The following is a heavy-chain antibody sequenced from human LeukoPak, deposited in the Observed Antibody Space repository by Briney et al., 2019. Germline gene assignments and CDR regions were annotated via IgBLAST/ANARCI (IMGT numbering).Heavy chain of an antibody. CDR1: GFTFSSYA. V-gene: IGHV3-23*01. CDR2: ISGSGGST. J-gene: IGHJ4*02. CDR3: AKGHPYSSGWSFLEQYYFDY. Sequence: GGSLRLSCAASGFTFSSYAMSWVGQAPGKGLEWVSAISGSGGSTYYADSVKGRFTISRDNSKNTLYLQMNSLRAEDTAVYYCAKGHPYSSGWSFLEQYYFDYWGQGTLVTVSS. D-gene: IGHD6-19*01.